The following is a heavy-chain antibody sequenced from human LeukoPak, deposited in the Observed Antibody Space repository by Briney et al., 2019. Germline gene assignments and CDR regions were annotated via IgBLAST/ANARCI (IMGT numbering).Heavy chain of an antibody. CDR1: GFIFSNDW. CDR3: AKGGGRLFCSSTSCSTVDY. J-gene: IGHJ4*02. CDR2: INTDGSTT. Sequence: GGSLRLSCAASGFIFSNDWMHWVRQAPGKGLVWVSRINTDGSTTTYADSVKGRFTISRDNAKNTLYLQMNSLRAEDTAVYYCAKGGGRLFCSSTSCSTVDYWGQGTLVTVSS. D-gene: IGHD2-2*01. V-gene: IGHV3-74*01.